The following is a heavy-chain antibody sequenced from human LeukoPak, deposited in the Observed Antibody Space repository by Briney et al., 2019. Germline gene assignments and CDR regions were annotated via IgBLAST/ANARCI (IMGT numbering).Heavy chain of an antibody. J-gene: IGHJ5*02. V-gene: IGHV3-23*01. CDR2: ISGSGGST. CDR3: ARYENSSSWLGWFDP. Sequence: GGSLRLSCAASGFAFSSYAMSWVRQAPGKGLEWVSAISGSGGSTYYADSVKGRFTISRDNSKNTLYLQMNSLRAEDTAVYYCARYENSSSWLGWFDPWGQGTLVTVSS. D-gene: IGHD6-13*01. CDR1: GFAFSSYA.